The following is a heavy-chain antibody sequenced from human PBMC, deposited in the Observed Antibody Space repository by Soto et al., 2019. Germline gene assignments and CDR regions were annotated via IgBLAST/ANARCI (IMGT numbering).Heavy chain of an antibody. V-gene: IGHV3-23*01. CDR1: GFSFSTYG. D-gene: IGHD1-1*01. CDR3: AKWNASGDY. Sequence: EVQLLESGGGLVQPGGSLRRSCAVSGFSFSTYGVTWVRQAPGKGLEWVGGVSGGSGSTHYADSVKGRFTITGDDYKNTASLQMNSLRLEDTAVYYCAKWNASGDYRGQGTLVTVSS. J-gene: IGHJ4*02. CDR2: VSGGSGST.